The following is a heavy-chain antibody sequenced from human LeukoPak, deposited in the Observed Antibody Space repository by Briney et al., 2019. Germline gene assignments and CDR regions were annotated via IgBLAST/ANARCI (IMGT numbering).Heavy chain of an antibody. J-gene: IGHJ4*02. D-gene: IGHD4-17*01. CDR1: GFTFSSYW. CDR3: ARDADYGDYVPPDY. V-gene: IGHV3-74*01. Sequence: PGRSLRLSCAASGFTFSSYWMHWVRQAPGKGLVWVSRINSDGSSTSYADSVKGRSTISRDNAKNTLYLQMNSLRAEDTAVYYCARDADYGDYVPPDYWGQGTLVTVSS. CDR2: INSDGSST.